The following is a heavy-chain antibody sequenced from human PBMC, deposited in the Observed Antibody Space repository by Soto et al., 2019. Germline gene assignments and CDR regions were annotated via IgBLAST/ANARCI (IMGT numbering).Heavy chain of an antibody. CDR2: INPYNGNT. CDR3: ARDWFGLEY. CDR1: GYTFTSYG. D-gene: IGHD3-16*01. J-gene: IGHJ4*02. Sequence: QVQLVQSGAEVKKPGASVKVSCKASGYTFTSYGISWVRQAPGQGLEWMGWINPYNGNTNYAQKLQGRVTMTTDTSTNTAYMDLRSLRSDATAVYYCARDWFGLEYWGQGTLVSVSS. V-gene: IGHV1-18*01.